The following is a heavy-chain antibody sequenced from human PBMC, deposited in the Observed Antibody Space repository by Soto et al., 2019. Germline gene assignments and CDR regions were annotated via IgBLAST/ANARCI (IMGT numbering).Heavy chain of an antibody. V-gene: IGHV4-30-4*01. CDR3: ARDSRTPSGGMDV. J-gene: IGHJ6*02. CDR1: CGSISSPDHH. CDR2: IYYSAST. Sequence: PWETLSLTCTVSCGSISSPDHHWTWIRQSPGKGLEWIGAIYYSASTYYNPSLVSRLRISVDTSKNQFSLRLTSVTAADTAVYYCARDSRTPSGGMDVWGQGTTVTVSS.